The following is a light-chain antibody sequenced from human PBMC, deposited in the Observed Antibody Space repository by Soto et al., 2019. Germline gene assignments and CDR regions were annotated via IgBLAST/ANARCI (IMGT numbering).Light chain of an antibody. CDR1: SSDVGSYNL. CDR3: CPYAGSSTFVV. Sequence: QSALXQPASVSGSPGQSITISCAGTSSDVGSYNLVSWYQQHPGKAPKLMIYEGSKRPSGVSNRFSGSTSGNTASLTISGLQAEDEADYYCCPYAGSSTFVVFGTGTKVTVL. J-gene: IGLJ1*01. CDR2: EGS. V-gene: IGLV2-23*03.